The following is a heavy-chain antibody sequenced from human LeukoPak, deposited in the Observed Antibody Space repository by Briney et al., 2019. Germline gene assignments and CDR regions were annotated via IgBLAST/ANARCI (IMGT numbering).Heavy chain of an antibody. Sequence: SETLSLTCTVSGGSISSYYWSWIRQPPGKGLEWIGYIYYSGSTNYNPSLKSRVTISVDTSKNQFSLKLSSVTAADTAVYYCARALSTTLGAFDIWGQGTMVTVSS. CDR1: GGSISSYY. CDR3: ARALSTTLGAFDI. J-gene: IGHJ3*02. V-gene: IGHV4-59*12. CDR2: IYYSGST. D-gene: IGHD1-26*01.